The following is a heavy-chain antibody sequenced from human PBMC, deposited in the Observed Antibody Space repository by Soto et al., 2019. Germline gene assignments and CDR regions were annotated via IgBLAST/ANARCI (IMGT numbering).Heavy chain of an antibody. V-gene: IGHV5-51*01. CDR3: ARSPRSSPYFDY. CDR1: GYTFSNFX. D-gene: IGHD6-13*01. Sequence: SLKISCQSSGYTFSNFXIGWVRQLPGKGLEWMGIIYPGDHETRYSPSFHGKVTISADRSLNTAYLQWNSLEASDTAFYFCARSPRSSPYFDYWGQGALVTVSS. CDR2: IYPGDHET. J-gene: IGHJ4*02.